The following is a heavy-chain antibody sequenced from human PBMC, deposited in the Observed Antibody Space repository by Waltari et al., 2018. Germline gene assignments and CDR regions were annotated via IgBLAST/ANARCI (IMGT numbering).Heavy chain of an antibody. CDR3: APLPGGSGQTFDY. CDR2: IAPEDGET. V-gene: IGHV1-69-2*01. D-gene: IGHD3-10*01. J-gene: IGHJ4*02. Sequence: EVELVQSGAEVKKPGATVKISCKAAGYTFTDYFMHWVQQAPGKGLEWMGRIAPEDGETVYSEKFQGRVTITADTSTDTAYMELSSLTSGDTAVYYCAPLPGGSGQTFDYWGQGTLVTVSS. CDR1: GYTFTDYF.